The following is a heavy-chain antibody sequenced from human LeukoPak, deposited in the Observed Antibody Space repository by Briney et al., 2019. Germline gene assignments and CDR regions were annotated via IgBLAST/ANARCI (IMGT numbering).Heavy chain of an antibody. CDR3: VRSMDV. V-gene: IGHV3-7*01. Sequence: GGSLRLSCAASGFTFGDTWMNWVRQAPGQGPEWVANIKQDGSEKYYVDSVKGRFTISRDNAKNSLYLQMNSLRAEDTAVYYCVRSMDVWGQGTTVTVSS. J-gene: IGHJ6*02. CDR1: GFTFGDTW. CDR2: IKQDGSEK.